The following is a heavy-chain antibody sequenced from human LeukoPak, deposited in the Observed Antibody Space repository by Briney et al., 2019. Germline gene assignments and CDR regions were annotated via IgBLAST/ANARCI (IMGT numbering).Heavy chain of an antibody. V-gene: IGHV3-48*01. Sequence: GGSLRLSCATSGFLFRNYNMNWVRQAPGKGLEWVSYISGSSMIYYADSVKGRFTISRDIASNSLYLQMNSLTAEDTAVYYCTRKGSQWDFLVDYWGQGTRVAVSP. D-gene: IGHD2/OR15-2a*01. CDR1: GFLFRNYN. CDR2: ISGSSMI. CDR3: TRKGSQWDFLVDY. J-gene: IGHJ4*02.